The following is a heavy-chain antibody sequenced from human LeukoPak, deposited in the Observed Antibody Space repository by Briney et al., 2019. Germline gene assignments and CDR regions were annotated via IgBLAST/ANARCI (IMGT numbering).Heavy chain of an antibody. CDR2: ISYDGSNK. D-gene: IGHD3-10*01. V-gene: IGHV3-30-3*01. CDR3: ASNRFRGVNYYFDY. CDR1: GFTFSSYA. J-gene: IGHJ4*02. Sequence: GRSLRLSRAASGFTFSSYAMHWVRQAPGKGLEWVAVISYDGSNKYYADSVKGRFTISRDNSKKTLYLQMNSLRAEDTAVYFFASNRFRGVNYYFDYWGQGTLVTVSS.